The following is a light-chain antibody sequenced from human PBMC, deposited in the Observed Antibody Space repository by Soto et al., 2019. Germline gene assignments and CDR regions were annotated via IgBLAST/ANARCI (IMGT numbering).Light chain of an antibody. CDR2: GAF. V-gene: IGKV3-20*01. CDR1: QSVSSNY. J-gene: IGKJ3*01. CDR3: HQFVISPPT. Sequence: EVVLAQSPGTLSLSPGDRATLSCRASQSVSSNYLAWYQQKPGQAPRLLIYGAFTRATGIPDRFSGSGSGTDFTLTIRRPEPEAFAVFYGHQFVISPPTVGPGTKVASK.